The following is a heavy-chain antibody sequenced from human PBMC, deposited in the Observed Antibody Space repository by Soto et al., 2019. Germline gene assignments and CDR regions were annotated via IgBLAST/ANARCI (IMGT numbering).Heavy chain of an antibody. V-gene: IGHV3-15*07. CDR2: IKAKSEGGTT. CDR1: GFNFTKAW. D-gene: IGHD4-4*01. CDR3: TSNRQSGDY. Sequence: EVQLVESGGGLVKPGGSLRLSCAASGFNFTKAWMSWVRQAPGKGMEWGGRIKAKSEGGTTDYAAPVKGRFAISRDDSKSTLDLQMTSLKTEDTSVYYCTSNRQSGDYWGQGTLVTVSS. J-gene: IGHJ4*02.